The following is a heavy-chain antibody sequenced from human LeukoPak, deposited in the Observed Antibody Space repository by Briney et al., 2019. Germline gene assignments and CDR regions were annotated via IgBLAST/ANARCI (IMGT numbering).Heavy chain of an antibody. J-gene: IGHJ4*02. CDR1: GFTFDDYG. CDR2: INWNGGST. D-gene: IGHD3-22*01. Sequence: GGSLRLSCAASGFTFDDYGMSWVRQAPGKGLEWVSGINWNGGSTGYEDSVKGRFTISRDNAKNSLFLQMNSLRAEDTAFYYCARAGDSSGYFPIDSWGQGTLVTVSS. V-gene: IGHV3-20*04. CDR3: ARAGDSSGYFPIDS.